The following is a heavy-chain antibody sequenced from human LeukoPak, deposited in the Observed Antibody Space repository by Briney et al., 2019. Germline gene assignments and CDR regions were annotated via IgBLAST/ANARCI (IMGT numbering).Heavy chain of an antibody. CDR3: ARRHCSGGSCYSGYFDY. CDR1: GGSISSSSYY. V-gene: IGHV4-39*01. J-gene: IGHJ4*02. D-gene: IGHD2-15*01. CDR2: IYYSGST. Sequence: SETLSLTCTVSGGSISSSSYYWGWIRQPPGKGLEWIGSIYYSGSTYYNPSLKSRVTISVDTSTNQFSLKLSSVTAADTAVYYCARRHCSGGSCYSGYFDYWGQGTLVTVSS.